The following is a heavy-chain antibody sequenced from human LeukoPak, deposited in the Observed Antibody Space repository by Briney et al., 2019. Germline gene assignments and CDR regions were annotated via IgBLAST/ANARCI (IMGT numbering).Heavy chain of an antibody. Sequence: SEALSLTCAVYGGSFSGYYWSWIRQPPGKGLEWIGEINHSGSTNYNPSLKSRVTISVDTSKNQFSLKLSSVTAADTAVYYCARKGYSSGFDYWGQGTLVTVSS. J-gene: IGHJ4*02. CDR1: GGSFSGYY. V-gene: IGHV4-34*01. D-gene: IGHD6-19*01. CDR2: INHSGST. CDR3: ARKGYSSGFDY.